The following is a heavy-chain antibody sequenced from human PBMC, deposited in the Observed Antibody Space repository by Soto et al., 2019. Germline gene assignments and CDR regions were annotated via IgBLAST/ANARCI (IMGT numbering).Heavy chain of an antibody. CDR3: ASRAGTKTPDYYCYYMAV. V-gene: IGHV1-69*02. Sequence: SVKVSCKASGGTFSSYTISWVRQAPGQGLEWMGRIIPILGIANYAQKFQGRVTITADKSTSTAYMELSSLRSEDTAVYYCASRAGTKTPDYYCYYMAVWGKGTTVTVSS. CDR1: GGTFSSYT. D-gene: IGHD6-13*01. CDR2: IIPILGIA. J-gene: IGHJ6*03.